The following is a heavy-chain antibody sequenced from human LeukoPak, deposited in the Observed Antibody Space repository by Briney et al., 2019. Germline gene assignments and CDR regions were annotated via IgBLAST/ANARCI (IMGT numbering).Heavy chain of an antibody. V-gene: IGHV1-2*02. J-gene: IGHJ6*03. CDR1: GYTFTGYY. Sequence: GASVKVFCKASGYTFTGYYIHWVRQAPGQGLQWMGWINPNTGGTDYAQKFQGRVTMTRDTSFTTAYMELRRLNSDDTAVYYCARRHYYGTGKQTYYMDVWGKGTTVTISS. D-gene: IGHD3-10*01. CDR3: ARRHYYGTGKQTYYMDV. CDR2: INPNTGGT.